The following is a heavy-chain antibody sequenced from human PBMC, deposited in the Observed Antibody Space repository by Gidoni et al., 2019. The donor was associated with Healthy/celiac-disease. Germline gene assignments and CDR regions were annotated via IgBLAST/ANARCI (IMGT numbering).Heavy chain of an antibody. V-gene: IGHV4-39*01. CDR1: GGSISSSSYY. CDR2: IYYSGST. J-gene: IGHJ4*02. CDR3: ARLRYNWNDVPYFDY. Sequence: QLQLQESGPGLVKPSETLSLTCTVSGGSISSSSYYWGWIRQPPGKGLEWIGSIYYSGSTYYNPSLKSRVTISVDTSKNQFSLKLSSVTAADTAVYYCARLRYNWNDVPYFDYWGQGTLVTVSS. D-gene: IGHD1-20*01.